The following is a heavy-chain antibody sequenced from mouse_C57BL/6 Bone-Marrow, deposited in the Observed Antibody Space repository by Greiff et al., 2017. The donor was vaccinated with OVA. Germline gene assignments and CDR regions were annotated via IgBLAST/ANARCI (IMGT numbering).Heavy chain of an antibody. J-gene: IGHJ2*01. D-gene: IGHD1-1*01. V-gene: IGHV2-9-1*01. CDR3: ARMKYGSSSYFDY. CDR1: GFSLTSYA. CDR2: IWTGGGT. Sequence: VKVVESGPGLVAPSQSLSITCTVSGFSLTSYAISWVRQPPGKGLEWLGVIWTGGGTNYNSALKSRLSISKDNSKSQVFLKMNSLQTDDTARYYCARMKYGSSSYFDYWGQGTTLTVSS.